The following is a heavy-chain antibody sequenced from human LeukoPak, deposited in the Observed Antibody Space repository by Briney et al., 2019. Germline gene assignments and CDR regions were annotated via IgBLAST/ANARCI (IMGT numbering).Heavy chain of an antibody. CDR1: GFTFFNYW. Sequence: GGSLRLSCAASGFTFFNYWMSWVRQAPGKGLEWVSSISSSSSYIFYAESVKGRFTISRDNAKNSLYLEMNSLRAEDTAVYYCARARIAARRHYYYYMDVWGKGTTVTVSS. CDR3: ARARIAARRHYYYYMDV. CDR2: ISSSSSYI. V-gene: IGHV3-21*01. D-gene: IGHD6-6*01. J-gene: IGHJ6*03.